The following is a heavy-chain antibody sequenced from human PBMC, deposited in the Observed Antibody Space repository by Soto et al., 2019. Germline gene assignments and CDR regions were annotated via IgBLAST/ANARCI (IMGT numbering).Heavy chain of an antibody. CDR3: AKDQGDFWSGYYELIPVYYYYGMDV. J-gene: IGHJ6*02. CDR2: INEDGSER. Sequence: HPGGSLRLSCAASGFTFSTYWMSWVRQTPGKGLEWVANINEDGSERYYVDSVKGRFTISRDNAKNSLYLQMNSLRGEDTAVYYCAKDQGDFWSGYYELIPVYYYYGMDVWGQGTTVTVSS. V-gene: IGHV3-7*05. D-gene: IGHD3-3*01. CDR1: GFTFSTYW.